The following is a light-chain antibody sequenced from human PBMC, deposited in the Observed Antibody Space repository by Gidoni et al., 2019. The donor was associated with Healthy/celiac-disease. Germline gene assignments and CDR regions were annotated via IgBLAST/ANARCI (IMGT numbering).Light chain of an antibody. J-gene: IGLJ1*01. Sequence: QSALTQPASVSGSPGQSITISCTGTSSYVGGYNYVSWYQQHPGKAPKLMIYDVSNRPSGVSNRFSGSKSGNTASLTISGLQAEDEGDYYCSSYTSTSTLVFGTGTKVTV. CDR1: SSYVGGYNY. CDR3: SSYTSTSTLV. CDR2: DVS. V-gene: IGLV2-14*03.